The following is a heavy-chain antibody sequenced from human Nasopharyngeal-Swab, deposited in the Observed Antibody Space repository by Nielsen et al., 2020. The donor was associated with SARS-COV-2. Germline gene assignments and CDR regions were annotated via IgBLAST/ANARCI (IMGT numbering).Heavy chain of an antibody. CDR2: ISYDGSNK. V-gene: IGHV3-30*18. J-gene: IGHJ4*02. D-gene: IGHD3-9*01. Sequence: GESLKISCAASGFTFSSYGMHWVRQAPGKGLEWVAVISYDGSNKYYADSVKGRFTISRDNSKNTLYLQMNSLRAEDTAVYYCAKDEVLRYFDWLLLAGGALDYWGQGTLVTVSS. CDR1: GFTFSSYG. CDR3: AKDEVLRYFDWLLLAGGALDY.